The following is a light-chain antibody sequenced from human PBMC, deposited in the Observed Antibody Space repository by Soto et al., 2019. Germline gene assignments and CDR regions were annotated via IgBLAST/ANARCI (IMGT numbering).Light chain of an antibody. Sequence: QSVLTQPASVSGSPGQSITISCTGTSSDVGGYNYVSWYQQHPGKAPKLMIYDVSHRPSGVSNRFSGSKSGNTASLTISGLQAEDEADYYCSSYSSSSTLAFGGGTKLTLL. CDR3: SSYSSSSTLA. CDR1: SSDVGGYNY. CDR2: DVS. V-gene: IGLV2-14*01. J-gene: IGLJ2*01.